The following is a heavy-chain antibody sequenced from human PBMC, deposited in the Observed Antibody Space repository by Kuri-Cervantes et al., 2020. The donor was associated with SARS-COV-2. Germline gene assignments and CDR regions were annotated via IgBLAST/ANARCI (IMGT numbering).Heavy chain of an antibody. CDR2: VNHRGST. D-gene: IGHD6-6*01. CDR3: ARGGEQLVSISYFDL. CDR1: GESFSGYY. Sequence: ESLKISCAFYGESFSGYYWNWIRQSPGKGLEWIGEVNHRGSTNYNPSLKSRVTMSVDTSKNQFSLKLSSVTAADTAVYYCARGGEQLVSISYFDLWGRGTLVTVSS. V-gene: IGHV4-34*01. J-gene: IGHJ2*01.